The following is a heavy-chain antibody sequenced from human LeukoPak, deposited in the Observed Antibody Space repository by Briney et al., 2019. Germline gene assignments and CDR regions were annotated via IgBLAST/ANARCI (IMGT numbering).Heavy chain of an antibody. J-gene: IGHJ4*02. CDR3: AKGRAAVVSAAINY. CDR1: GFTFSSYA. V-gene: IGHV3-23*01. Sequence: GGSLRLSCAVSGFTFSSYAMSWVRQAPGKGLEWVSVISGNGDNTYYADSVKGRFTISRDNSKNTLYLQMSSLGAEDTALYCCAKGRAAVVSAAINYWGQGSLVTVSS. CDR2: ISGNGDNT. D-gene: IGHD2-2*01.